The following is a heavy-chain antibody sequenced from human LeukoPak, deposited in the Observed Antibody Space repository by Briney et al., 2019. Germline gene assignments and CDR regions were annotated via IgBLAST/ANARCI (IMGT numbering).Heavy chain of an antibody. V-gene: IGHV3-7*03. CDR1: GFTFSNYW. J-gene: IGHJ4*02. CDR3: ARGGNYDILTGYIFDC. Sequence: GGSLRLSCAASGFTFSNYWMSWVRQAPGKGLEWVANIKQDGRDKHYVDSVKGRFTIARDSAKNSLNLQMNSLRAEDTAVYYCARGGNYDILTGYIFDCWGQGTLVTVSS. CDR2: IKQDGRDK. D-gene: IGHD3-9*01.